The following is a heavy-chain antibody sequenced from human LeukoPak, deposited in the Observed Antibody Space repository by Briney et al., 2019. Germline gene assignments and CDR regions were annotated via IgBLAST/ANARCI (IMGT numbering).Heavy chain of an antibody. CDR3: ARAPGEGWFDP. V-gene: IGHV3-7*01. Sequence: GGSLRFSCAASGFTFSSYWMSWVRQAPGKGLEWVASIKQDGSEKYYVDSVKGRFTISRDNAKNSLYLQMNSLRAEDTALYYCARAPGEGWFDPWGQGTLVTVSS. CDR1: GFTFSSYW. CDR2: IKQDGSEK. D-gene: IGHD4-17*01. J-gene: IGHJ5*02.